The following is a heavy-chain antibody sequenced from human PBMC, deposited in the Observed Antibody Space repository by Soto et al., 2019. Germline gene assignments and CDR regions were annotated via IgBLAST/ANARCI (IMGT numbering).Heavy chain of an antibody. CDR3: VRDLNYGALNVYYDVLDA. CDR1: GFTFSSYW. J-gene: IGHJ3*01. D-gene: IGHD3-9*01. Sequence: EVQLVESGGGLVQPGGSLRLSCMASGFTFSSYWMAWVRQAPGKGPEWVANIKGDGTKKNYVDSVMGRFTISRDNANNSLFLEVNSLRGEDTAVYYCVRDLNYGALNVYYDVLDAWGQGTMVTVSS. V-gene: IGHV3-7*01. CDR2: IKGDGTKK.